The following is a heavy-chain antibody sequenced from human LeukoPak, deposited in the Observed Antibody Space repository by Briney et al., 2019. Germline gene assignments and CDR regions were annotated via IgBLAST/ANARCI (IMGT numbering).Heavy chain of an antibody. V-gene: IGHV3-30-3*01. D-gene: IGHD6-13*01. CDR3: ARGYSALDY. CDR1: GFTFSGYA. J-gene: IGHJ4*02. CDR2: TSSDGNIK. Sequence: GGSLRLSCAASGFTFSGYAMHWVRQAPGKGLEWVAVTSSDGNIKYYADSVKGRFTISRDNSKNTLYLQMNSLRGEDTAVYYCARGYSALDYWGQGTLVTVSS.